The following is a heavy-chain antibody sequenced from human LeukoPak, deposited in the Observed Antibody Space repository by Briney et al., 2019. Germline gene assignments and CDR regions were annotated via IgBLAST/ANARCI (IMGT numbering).Heavy chain of an antibody. V-gene: IGHV3-64*01. Sequence: GGSLRLSCVASGFTFSDYATHWVRQAPGKGLEYVSAISSNGLGTYYANSVKGRFTISRDSSKNTLYLQMGSPRAEDMAVYYCAREGQEYYYYMDVWGKGTTVTVSS. CDR2: ISSNGLGT. CDR1: GFTFSDYA. CDR3: AREGQEYYYYMDV. J-gene: IGHJ6*03.